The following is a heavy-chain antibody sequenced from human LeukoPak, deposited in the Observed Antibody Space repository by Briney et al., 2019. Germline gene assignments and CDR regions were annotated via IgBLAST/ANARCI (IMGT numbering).Heavy chain of an antibody. J-gene: IGHJ4*02. V-gene: IGHV3-53*01. CDR1: GFTVSSTY. D-gene: IGHD6-13*01. Sequence: GGSLRLSCAVSGFTVSSTYMSWVRQPPGKGLEWISVIYTGGNTFYADSVRGRFTISRDNSKNTLYLQMNSLRAEDTAVYFCAKQSAGSAAWYSLHYDFWGQGTLVTVSS. CDR2: IYTGGNT. CDR3: AKQSAGSAAWYSLHYDF.